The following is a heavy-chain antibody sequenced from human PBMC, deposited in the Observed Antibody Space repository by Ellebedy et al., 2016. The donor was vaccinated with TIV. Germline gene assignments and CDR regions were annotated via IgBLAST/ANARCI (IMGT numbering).Heavy chain of an antibody. J-gene: IGHJ5*01. CDR3: ARAYVMGDSRFHDS. CDR1: GDSISSSTYY. D-gene: IGHD3-10*02. Sequence: MPSETLSLTCTVSGDSISSSTYYWSWIRQPPGKGLEWLGSIHYSGATFYKPSLKSRVTILGDTSKSQFFLMLNSLTAADTAVYYCARAYVMGDSRFHDSWGQGTLITVSS. CDR2: IHYSGAT. V-gene: IGHV4-39*07.